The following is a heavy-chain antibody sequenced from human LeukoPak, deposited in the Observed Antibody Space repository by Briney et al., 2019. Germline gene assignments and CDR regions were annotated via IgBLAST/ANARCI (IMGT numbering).Heavy chain of an antibody. CDR1: GYTFRDYG. CDR2: ISIYNGDR. J-gene: IGHJ6*02. V-gene: IGHV1-18*01. Sequence: ASVKVSCKASGYTFRDYGISWVRQAPGQGLEWMAWISIYNGDRKYADNLQGRVTVTKDTSTSTAYMELRSLRPDDTAVYYCAREAVIVPGVACYYNGMDVWGQGTTLTVSS. CDR3: AREAVIVPGVACYYNGMDV. D-gene: IGHD2-2*01.